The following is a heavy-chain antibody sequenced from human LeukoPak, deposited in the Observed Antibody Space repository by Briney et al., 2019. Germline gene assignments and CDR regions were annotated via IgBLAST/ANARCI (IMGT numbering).Heavy chain of an antibody. CDR2: IYYSGST. CDR3: ARDRYGDPFDY. D-gene: IGHD4-17*01. CDR1: GGSISSYY. V-gene: IGHV4-59*01. Sequence: SETLSLTCTVSGGSISSYYWSWIRQPPGKGLEWIGYIYYSGSTNYNPSLKSRVTISVDTSMNQFSLKLSSVTAADTAVYYCARDRYGDPFDYWGQGTLVTVSS. J-gene: IGHJ4*02.